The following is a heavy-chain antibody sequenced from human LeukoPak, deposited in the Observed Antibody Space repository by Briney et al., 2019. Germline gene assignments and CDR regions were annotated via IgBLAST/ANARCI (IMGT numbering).Heavy chain of an antibody. Sequence: GGSLRLSCAASEFTFNYYWMSWVRQAPGKGLEWVAVISYDGSNKYYADSVKGRFTISRDNSKNTLYLQMNSLRAEDTAVYYCARSSAGASDNWGQGTLVTVSS. D-gene: IGHD1-26*01. CDR3: ARSSAGASDN. CDR1: EFTFNYYW. CDR2: ISYDGSNK. V-gene: IGHV3-30*03. J-gene: IGHJ4*02.